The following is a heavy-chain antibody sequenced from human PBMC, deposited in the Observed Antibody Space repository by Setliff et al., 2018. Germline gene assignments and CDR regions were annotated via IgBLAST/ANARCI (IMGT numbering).Heavy chain of an antibody. D-gene: IGHD1-1*01. CDR3: ARTGTYRYFDY. J-gene: IGHJ4*02. V-gene: IGHV4-39*01. CDR1: GASLNSGTYY. CDR2: IYYRGDT. Sequence: SETLSLTCTVSGASLNSGTYYWGWIRQPPGKGLEWIGRIYYRGDTYYNASLKGRLTISVDMAQNQFSLRLTSVTAPDTAVYYCARTGTYRYFDYWGQGALVTVSS.